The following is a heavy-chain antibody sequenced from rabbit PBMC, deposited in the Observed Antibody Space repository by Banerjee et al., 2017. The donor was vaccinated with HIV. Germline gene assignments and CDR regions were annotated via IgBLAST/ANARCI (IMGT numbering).Heavy chain of an antibody. CDR2: IYSTSGTT. D-gene: IGHD6-1*01. CDR3: ASDIYGYGAFNL. CDR1: GFDISSYH. Sequence: QSLEESGGDLVKPGASLRLTCTASGFDISSYHMCWVRQAPGKGLEWIASIYSTSGTTYYATWAKGRFTISKTSSTTVTLQMTSLTAADTATYFCASDIYGYGAFNLWGPGTLVTVS. V-gene: IGHV1S40*01. J-gene: IGHJ4*01.